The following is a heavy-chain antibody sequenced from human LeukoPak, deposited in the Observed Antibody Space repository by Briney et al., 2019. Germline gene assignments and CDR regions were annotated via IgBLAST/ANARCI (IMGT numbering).Heavy chain of an antibody. D-gene: IGHD3-10*01. Sequence: ASVKVSCKASGYSFSSYSLNWVRQAPGQGLEWMGWINTYNANTNYAQKVQGRITLTRDTSTSTAYMELRSLRFDDTAVYYCARGYGYYGSGFDPWGQGTLVTVSS. CDR3: ARGYGYYGSGFDP. CDR1: GYSFSSYS. CDR2: INTYNANT. J-gene: IGHJ5*02. V-gene: IGHV1-18*04.